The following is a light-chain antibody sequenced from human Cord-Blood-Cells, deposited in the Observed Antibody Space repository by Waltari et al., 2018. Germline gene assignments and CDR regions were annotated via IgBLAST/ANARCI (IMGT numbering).Light chain of an antibody. CDR1: SSDVGGYNS. J-gene: IGLJ2*01. CDR2: DVS. CDR3: CSYAGSYTLV. Sequence: QSALTQPRSVSGSPGQSVTISCTGTSSDVGGYNSVSWYQQHPGKAPKPLIYDVSKRPSGLPDRFSGSKSGNTASLTISGLQAEDEADYYCCSYAGSYTLVFGGGTKLTVL. V-gene: IGLV2-11*01.